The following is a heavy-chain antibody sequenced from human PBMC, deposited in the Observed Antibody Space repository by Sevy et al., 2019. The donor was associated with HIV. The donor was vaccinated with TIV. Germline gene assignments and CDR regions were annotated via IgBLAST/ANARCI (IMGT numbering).Heavy chain of an antibody. CDR3: AGVRFDSSGSFDAFDI. CDR1: GITFKNYA. CDR2: IFGSGGTT. Sequence: GGSLRLSCAASGITFKNYAMNWVRRAPGKGLNWVSSIFGSGGTTYYADSVRGRFTISRDTSKNTLFLQMNSLRTEDTALYYCAGVRFDSSGSFDAFDIWGQGTMVTVSS. D-gene: IGHD3-22*01. V-gene: IGHV3-23*01. J-gene: IGHJ3*02.